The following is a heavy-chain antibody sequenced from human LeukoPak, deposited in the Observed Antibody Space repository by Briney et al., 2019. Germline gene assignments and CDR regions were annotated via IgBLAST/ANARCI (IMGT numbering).Heavy chain of an antibody. CDR1: GFTFSSYW. V-gene: IGHV3-74*01. D-gene: IGHD3-10*01. CDR3: STGSGHAFDI. CDR2: INSDGSST. Sequence: GGSLRLSCAASGFTFSSYWMHWVRQVPGNGLVWVSRINSDGSSTSYADSVKGRFTISRDNAKNTLYVQMNSLRAEETAVYYCSTGSGHAFDIWGRGTMVTVS. J-gene: IGHJ3*02.